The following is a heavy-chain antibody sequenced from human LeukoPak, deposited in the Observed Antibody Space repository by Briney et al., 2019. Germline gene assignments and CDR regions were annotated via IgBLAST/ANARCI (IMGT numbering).Heavy chain of an antibody. D-gene: IGHD1-26*01. J-gene: IGHJ4*02. CDR1: GAFISRDY. CDR3: AKGGTYGGGADY. V-gene: IGHV4-59*01. Sequence: SETLSLTCTVSGAFISRDYWTWTRQPPGKGLEWIGYIYNGGSTTYSPSLNSRVTISLDTSNNQVSLRLSSVTAADTAVYYCAKGGTYGGGADYWGQGTLVTVSS. CDR2: IYNGGST.